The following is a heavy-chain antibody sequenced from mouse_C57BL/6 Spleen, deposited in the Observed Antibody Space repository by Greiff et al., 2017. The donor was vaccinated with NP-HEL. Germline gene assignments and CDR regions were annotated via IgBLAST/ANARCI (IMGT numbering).Heavy chain of an antibody. CDR1: GFNIKDYY. Sequence: EVQLQQSGAELVRPGASVKLSCTASGFNIKDYYMHWVKQRPEQGLEWIGKIDPEDGDTEYAPKFQGKATMTADTSSNTAYLQLSSLTSEDTAVYYCTAGYYGPNPDYWGQGTTLTVSS. CDR3: TAGYYGPNPDY. D-gene: IGHD1-1*01. CDR2: IDPEDGDT. V-gene: IGHV14-1*01. J-gene: IGHJ2*01.